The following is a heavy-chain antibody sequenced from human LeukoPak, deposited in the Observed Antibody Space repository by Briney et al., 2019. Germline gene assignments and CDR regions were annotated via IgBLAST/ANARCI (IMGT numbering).Heavy chain of an antibody. CDR1: GYTFTSYA. D-gene: IGHD6-6*01. Sequence: GASVKVSCKASGYTFTSYAISWVRQAPGQGLEWMGGIIPIFGTANYAQKFQGRVTITTDESTSTAYMELTSLRSEDTAVYYCARARAGYSRSASYYFDYWGQGTLVTVSS. CDR2: IIPIFGTA. CDR3: ARARAGYSRSASYYFDY. V-gene: IGHV1-69*05. J-gene: IGHJ4*02.